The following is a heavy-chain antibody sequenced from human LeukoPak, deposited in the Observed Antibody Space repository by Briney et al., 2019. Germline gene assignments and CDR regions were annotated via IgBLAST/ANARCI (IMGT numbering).Heavy chain of an antibody. CDR3: ARDPFVGAPDVFDI. CDR2: IAHDGTVQ. D-gene: IGHD3-10*01. CDR1: GFTFSSYA. J-gene: IGHJ3*02. V-gene: IGHV3-30*04. Sequence: GGSLRLSCAASGFTFSSYAMHWVRQAPGKGLEWVAVIAHDGTVQYYADSVKDRFTISRESPENTVYLHMSSLRVDDTAVYYCARDPFVGAPDVFDIWGQGTMLTVSS.